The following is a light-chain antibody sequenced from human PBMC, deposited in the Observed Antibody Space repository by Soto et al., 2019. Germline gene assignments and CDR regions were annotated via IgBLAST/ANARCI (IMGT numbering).Light chain of an antibody. CDR2: STD. V-gene: IGLV7-43*01. Sequence: QAVVTQEPSLTVSTGGTVTLTCASSTGTVTSGHYPNWLQQKPGQAPRALIYSTDTRHSWTPARFSGSLLGGKAALTLSGVQPEEEADYDCLLYYGGAVVFGGGTKLTVL. CDR3: LLYYGGAVV. CDR1: TGTVTSGHY. J-gene: IGLJ2*01.